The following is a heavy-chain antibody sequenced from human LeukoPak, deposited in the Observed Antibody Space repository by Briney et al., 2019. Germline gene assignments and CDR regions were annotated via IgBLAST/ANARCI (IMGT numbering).Heavy chain of an antibody. D-gene: IGHD3-10*01. Sequence: GGSLRLSCAASGFTFSSYSMNWVRQAPGKGLEWVSSISSSSSYIYYADSVRGRFTISRDNPKNLLYLQMNSLRAEDTAVYYCARVALVSGPSYGSESEAADYWGQGTLVTVSS. J-gene: IGHJ4*02. CDR1: GFTFSSYS. V-gene: IGHV3-21*01. CDR3: ARVALVSGPSYGSESEAADY. CDR2: ISSSSSYI.